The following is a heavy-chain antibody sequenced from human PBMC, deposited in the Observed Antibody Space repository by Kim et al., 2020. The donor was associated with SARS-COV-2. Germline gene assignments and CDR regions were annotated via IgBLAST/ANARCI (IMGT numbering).Heavy chain of an antibody. CDR3: AKGARDGYNPAEGY. D-gene: IGHD5-12*01. J-gene: IGHJ4*02. V-gene: IGHV3-23*01. Sequence: ADSVKGRFTISRDNSKNTLYLQMNSLRAEDTAVYYCAKGARDGYNPAEGYWGQGTLVTVSS.